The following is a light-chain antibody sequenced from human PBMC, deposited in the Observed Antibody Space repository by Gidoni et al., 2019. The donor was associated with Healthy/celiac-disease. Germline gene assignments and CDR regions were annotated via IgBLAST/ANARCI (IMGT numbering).Light chain of an antibody. J-gene: IGKJ2*01. CDR2: GAS. CDR3: QQYNNWYT. CDR1: QSVSSN. Sequence: DIVMTQSPATLSVSPGERATLSCRASQSVSSNLAWYQQKPGQAPRLLIYGASTRATGIPARFSGSGPGTEFTLTISSLQSEDFAVYYCQQYNNWYTFGQGTKLEIK. V-gene: IGKV3-15*01.